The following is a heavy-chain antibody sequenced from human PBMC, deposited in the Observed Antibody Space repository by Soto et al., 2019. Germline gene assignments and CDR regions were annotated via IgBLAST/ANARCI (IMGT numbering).Heavy chain of an antibody. V-gene: IGHV3-48*02. CDR2: ISSSSSTI. D-gene: IGHD1-26*01. Sequence: PGGSLRLSCAASGFTFSSYSMNWVRQAPGKGLEWVSYISSSSSTISYADSVKGRFTISRDNAKNSLYLQMNSPRDEDTAVYYCAREGGPLNWFDPCGQGTLVTVSS. J-gene: IGHJ5*02. CDR1: GFTFSSYS. CDR3: AREGGPLNWFDP.